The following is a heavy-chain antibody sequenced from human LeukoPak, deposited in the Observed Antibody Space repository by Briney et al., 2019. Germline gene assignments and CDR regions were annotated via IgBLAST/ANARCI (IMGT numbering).Heavy chain of an antibody. CDR2: INPNSGGT. Sequence: ASVKVSFKASGYTFTGYYMHWVRQAPGQGLEWMGWINPNSGGTNYAQKFQGRVTMTRDTSISTAYMELSRLRSDDTAVYYCARALDEYYYDSSGYSPYFDYWGQGTLVTVSS. D-gene: IGHD3-22*01. CDR1: GYTFTGYY. V-gene: IGHV1-2*02. CDR3: ARALDEYYYDSSGYSPYFDY. J-gene: IGHJ4*02.